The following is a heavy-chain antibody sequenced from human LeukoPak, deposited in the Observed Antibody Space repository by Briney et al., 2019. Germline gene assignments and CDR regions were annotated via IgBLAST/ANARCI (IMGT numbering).Heavy chain of an antibody. Sequence: ASVKVSCKASGYTFTSYDINWVRQATGQGPEWMGWMNPNSGNTGYAQKFQGRVTMTRNTSISTAYMELSSLRSEDTAVYYCARTLRYSGSYPPGYWGQGTLVTVSS. J-gene: IGHJ4*02. CDR3: ARTLRYSGSYPPGY. D-gene: IGHD1-26*01. V-gene: IGHV1-8*01. CDR1: GYTFTSYD. CDR2: MNPNSGNT.